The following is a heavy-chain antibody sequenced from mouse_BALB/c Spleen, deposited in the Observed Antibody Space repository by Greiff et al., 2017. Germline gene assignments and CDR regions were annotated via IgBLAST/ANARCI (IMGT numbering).Heavy chain of an antibody. V-gene: IGHV5-12-2*01. Sequence: EVQLVESGGGLVQPGGSLKLSCAASGFTFSSYTMSWVRQTPEKRLEWVAYISNGGGSTYYPDTVKGRFTISRDNAKNTLYLQMSSLKSEDTAMYYCARQGTGYFDYWGQGTTLTVSS. CDR2: ISNGGGST. CDR1: GFTFSSYT. J-gene: IGHJ2*01. CDR3: ARQGTGYFDY. D-gene: IGHD4-1*01.